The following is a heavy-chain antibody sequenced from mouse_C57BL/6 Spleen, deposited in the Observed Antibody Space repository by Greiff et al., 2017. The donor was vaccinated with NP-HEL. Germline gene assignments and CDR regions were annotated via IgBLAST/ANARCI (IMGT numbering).Heavy chain of an antibody. V-gene: IGHV5-4*01. D-gene: IGHD1-1*01. CDR2: ISDGGSYT. Sequence: EVQVVESGGGLVKPGGSLKLSCAASGFTFSSYAMSWVRQTPEKRLEWVATISDGGSYTYYPDNVKGRFTISRDNAKNNLYLQMSHLKSEDTAMYYCARDLGVVGPFAYWGQGTLVTVSA. CDR1: GFTFSSYA. J-gene: IGHJ3*01. CDR3: ARDLGVVGPFAY.